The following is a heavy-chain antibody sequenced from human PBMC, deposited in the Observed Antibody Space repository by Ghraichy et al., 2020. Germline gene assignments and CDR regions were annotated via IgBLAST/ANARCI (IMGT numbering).Heavy chain of an antibody. J-gene: IGHJ6*02. CDR1: GGSFSGYY. CDR2: INHSGST. Sequence: SETLSLTCAVYGGSFSGYYSSWIRQPPGKGLEWIGEINHSGSTNYNPSLKSRVTISVDTSKNQFSLKLSSVTAADTAVYYCARARWFGEGGIHHYYGMDVWGQGTTVTVSS. D-gene: IGHD3-10*01. CDR3: ARARWFGEGGIHHYYGMDV. V-gene: IGHV4-34*01.